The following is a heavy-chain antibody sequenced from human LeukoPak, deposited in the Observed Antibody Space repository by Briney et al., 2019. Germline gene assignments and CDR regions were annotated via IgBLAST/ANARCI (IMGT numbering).Heavy chain of an antibody. CDR1: GFTFNNYG. D-gene: IGHD2-2*01. Sequence: GSLRLSCAASGFTFNNYGMHWVRQAPGKGLEWVAFIRDDGGDKFYADSVKDRFTISRDSSKNTLYLQMNSLRAEVTALYYCAKGYSGYCTINNCYPPDDWGQGTTVTVSS. CDR2: IRDDGGDK. J-gene: IGHJ6*02. CDR3: AKGYSGYCTINNCYPPDD. V-gene: IGHV3-30*02.